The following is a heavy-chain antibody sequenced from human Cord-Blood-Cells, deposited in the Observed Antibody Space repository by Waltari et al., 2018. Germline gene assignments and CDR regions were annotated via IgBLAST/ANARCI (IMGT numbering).Heavy chain of an antibody. V-gene: IGHV1-8*03. Sequence: QVQLVQSGAAVKKPGASVKVSCTASGYTFTSYDINWVRQATGQGLEGKGCMNPNSGNTGYAQKYQGRVTITRNTCISTAYMELSSLRSEDTAVYYCARRGSYYYYYMDVWGKGTTVTVSS. CDR3: ARRGSYYYYYMDV. CDR1: GYTFTSYD. D-gene: IGHD3-16*01. CDR2: MNPNSGNT. J-gene: IGHJ6*03.